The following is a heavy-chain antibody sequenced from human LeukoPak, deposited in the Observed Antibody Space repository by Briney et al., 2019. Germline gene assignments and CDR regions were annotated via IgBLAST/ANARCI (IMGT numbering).Heavy chain of an antibody. J-gene: IGHJ4*02. CDR2: IYYSGST. V-gene: IGHV4-31*03. CDR3: ARRWAGTFDY. Sequence: SETLSLTCTVSGGSISSGGYYWSWIRQHPGKGLEWIGYIYYSGSTYYNPSLKSRVIIVVDTSKNQFSLKLSSVTAADTAMYYCARRWAGTFDYWGQGTLVTVSS. D-gene: IGHD1-7*01. CDR1: GGSISSGGYY.